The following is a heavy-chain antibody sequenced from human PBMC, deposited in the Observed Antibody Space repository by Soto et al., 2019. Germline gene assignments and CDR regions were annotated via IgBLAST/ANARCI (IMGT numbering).Heavy chain of an antibody. CDR3: AREDYYDSSGYYYNWFDP. Sequence: SVKVSCKASGGTFSSYAISWVRQAPGQGLEWMGGIIPIFGTANYAQKFQGRVTITADESTSTAYMELSSLRSEDTAVYYCAREDYYDSSGYYYNWFDPWGQGTLVTVSS. J-gene: IGHJ5*02. V-gene: IGHV1-69*13. CDR1: GGTFSSYA. CDR2: IIPIFGTA. D-gene: IGHD3-22*01.